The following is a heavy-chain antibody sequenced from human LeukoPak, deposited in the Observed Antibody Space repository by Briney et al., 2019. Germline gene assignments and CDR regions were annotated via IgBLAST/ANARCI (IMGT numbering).Heavy chain of an antibody. Sequence: GGSLRLSCAASGFTFSSYAMHWVRQAPGKGLEWVAVISYDGSSKYYAGSVKGRFTISRDNSKNTLYLQMNSLRAEDTAVYYCARDPYSSSWYFDYWGQGTLVTVSS. CDR3: ARDPYSSSWYFDY. V-gene: IGHV3-30*04. CDR1: GFTFSSYA. D-gene: IGHD6-13*01. J-gene: IGHJ4*02. CDR2: ISYDGSSK.